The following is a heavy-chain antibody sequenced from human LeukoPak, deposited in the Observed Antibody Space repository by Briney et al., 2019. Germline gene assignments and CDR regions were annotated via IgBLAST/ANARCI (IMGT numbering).Heavy chain of an antibody. CDR2: IYWDDDK. CDR3: AHLTITFGGVVRDDAFDF. CDR1: GFSLSTTGVG. V-gene: IGHV2-5*02. J-gene: IGHJ3*01. Sequence: SGPTLVNPTQTLTLTCTFSGFSLSTTGVGVGWIRQPPGGALEWLAVIYWDDDKRYSPFLKRRLTITKDTSRNQVVLTMTDMDPVDTGTYYCAHLTITFGGVVRDDAFDFWGQGTMVTVSS. D-gene: IGHD3-16*01.